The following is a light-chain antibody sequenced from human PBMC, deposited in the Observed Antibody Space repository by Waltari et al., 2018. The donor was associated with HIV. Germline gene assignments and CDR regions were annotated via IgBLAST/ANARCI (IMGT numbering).Light chain of an antibody. CDR2: RNN. CDR1: SSNLGRHY. Sequence: QSALTQPPSASGTPGQRVTIPCSGSSSNLGRHYVYWYLQLPGTAPKLLIYRNNQRPSGVPDRFSGSKSGTSASLAISGLRSEDEADYYCASWDDSLSVVFGGGTKLTVL. J-gene: IGLJ2*01. CDR3: ASWDDSLSVV. V-gene: IGLV1-47*01.